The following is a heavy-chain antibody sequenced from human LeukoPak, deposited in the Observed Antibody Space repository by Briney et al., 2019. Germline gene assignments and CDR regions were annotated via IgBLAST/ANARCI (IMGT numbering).Heavy chain of an antibody. D-gene: IGHD5-12*01. Sequence: HPGGSLRLSCVASGFSFSNYWMHWVCQVPGKGLMWVARINVDGSNTPYADSVRGRFTSSRDNAKNTLYLQMNSLRDEDSAVYYCARDSIYSSGTGAPFDHWSQGTLVTVPS. CDR1: GFSFSNYW. V-gene: IGHV3-74*01. CDR3: ARDSIYSSGTGAPFDH. J-gene: IGHJ4*02. CDR2: INVDGSNT.